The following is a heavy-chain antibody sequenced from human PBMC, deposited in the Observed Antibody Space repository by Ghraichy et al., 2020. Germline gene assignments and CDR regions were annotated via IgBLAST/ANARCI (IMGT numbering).Heavy chain of an antibody. Sequence: SCAASGFTFSRYDMHWVRQAPGKGLEWVSSIGTTDDTYYPDSMEGRFTISREDAKNSLYLQMNSLRVGDTAVYYCARDRGQAAGLRENWYFDLWGRGTMVTVSS. CDR3: ARDRGQAAGLRENWYFDL. V-gene: IGHV3-13*01. D-gene: IGHD6-13*01. J-gene: IGHJ2*01. CDR2: IGTTDDT. CDR1: GFTFSRYD.